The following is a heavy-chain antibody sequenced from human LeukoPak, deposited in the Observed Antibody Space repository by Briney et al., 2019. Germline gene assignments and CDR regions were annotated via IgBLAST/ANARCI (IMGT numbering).Heavy chain of an antibody. CDR2: IYYSGST. CDR3: ARGPYYVSSGFDS. Sequence: SETLSLTCTVSGGSIHNYYWSWIRQPPGKGLEWIGYIYYSGSTNYSPSLKSRVTISIDRSKNQFSLKLSSVTAADTTVYYCARGPYYVSSGFDSWGPGNPGPRLL. D-gene: IGHD3-22*01. CDR1: GGSIHNYY. J-gene: IGHJ4*02. V-gene: IGHV4-59*01.